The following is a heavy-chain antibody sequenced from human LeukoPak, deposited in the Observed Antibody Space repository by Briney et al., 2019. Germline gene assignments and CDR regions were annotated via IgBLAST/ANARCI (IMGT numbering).Heavy chain of an antibody. V-gene: IGHV3-7*01. CDR2: IKQDESEK. CDR1: GFTFSSYW. D-gene: IGHD6-13*01. J-gene: IGHJ3*02. CDR3: VSAAATHQWAIDI. Sequence: PGGSLRLSCAASGFTFSSYWMTWVRQAPVKGLEWVANIKQDESEKYYVDSVKGRFTISRDNAKNSLYLQMNSLRVEDTAVYYCVSAAATHQWAIDIWGQGTMVTVSS.